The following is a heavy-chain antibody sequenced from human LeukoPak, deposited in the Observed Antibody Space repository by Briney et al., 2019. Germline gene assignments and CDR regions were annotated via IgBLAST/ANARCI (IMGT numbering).Heavy chain of an antibody. CDR2: IRSDGSNK. CDR1: GFTFSSYG. Sequence: GGSLRLSCAASGFTFSSYGMHWVRQAPGKGLEWVAFIRSDGSNKYYADSVKGRFTISRDNSKNTLYLQMNSLRAEDTAVYYCARDDGEDYGDCWGQGTLVTVSS. J-gene: IGHJ4*02. V-gene: IGHV3-30*02. CDR3: ARDDGEDYGDC.